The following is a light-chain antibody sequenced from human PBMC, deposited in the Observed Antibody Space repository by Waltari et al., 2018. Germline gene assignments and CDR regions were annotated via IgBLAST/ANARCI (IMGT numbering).Light chain of an antibody. CDR3: ASYTSTRTVV. J-gene: IGLJ2*01. Sequence: QSALTQPASVSGSPGQSITISCSGTSSDVCGYNYLSWYQQHPGTAPTLIIFNVTSWPAVVSHRFSGSNTGNTASLNIFGLQSEDEADYYCASYTSTRTVVFGGGTRVTFL. CDR1: SSDVCGYNY. V-gene: IGLV2-14*03. CDR2: NVT.